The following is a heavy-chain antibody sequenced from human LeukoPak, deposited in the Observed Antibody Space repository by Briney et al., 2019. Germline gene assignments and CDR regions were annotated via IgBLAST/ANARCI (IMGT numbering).Heavy chain of an antibody. Sequence: GGSLRLSCAASGFTLDDYAMHWVRQAPGKGLEWVSGISWNSGSIGYADSVKGRFTISRDNAKNSLYLQMNSLRAEEMALYYCAKAFDYYDSSGRKNAFDIWGQGTMVTVSS. CDR3: AKAFDYYDSSGRKNAFDI. J-gene: IGHJ3*02. V-gene: IGHV3-9*03. CDR2: ISWNSGSI. D-gene: IGHD3-22*01. CDR1: GFTLDDYA.